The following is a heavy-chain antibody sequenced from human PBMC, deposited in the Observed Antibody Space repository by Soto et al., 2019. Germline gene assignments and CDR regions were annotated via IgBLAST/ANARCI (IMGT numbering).Heavy chain of an antibody. CDR1: GFTFSSYE. CDR2: ISSSGSTI. D-gene: IGHD1-26*01. V-gene: IGHV3-48*03. CDR3: ARDPGWEWAFDI. J-gene: IGHJ3*02. Sequence: GGSLILSCSASGFTFSSYEMNWVRQAPGKGLEWVSYISSSGSTIYYADSVKGRFTISRDNAKNSLYLQMNSLRAEDTAVYYCARDPGWEWAFDIWGQGTMVTVSS.